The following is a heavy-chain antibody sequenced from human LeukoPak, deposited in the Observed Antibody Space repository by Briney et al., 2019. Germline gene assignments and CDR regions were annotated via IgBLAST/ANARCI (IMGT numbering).Heavy chain of an antibody. CDR1: GFTFSSYW. J-gene: IGHJ4*02. CDR3: TRELWPADY. CDR2: IIKDGSDK. V-gene: IGHV3-7*01. D-gene: IGHD3-16*01. Sequence: GGSLRLSCAASGFTFSSYWMGWVRQAPGKGLEWVANIIKDGSDKYYVDSVKGRFSISRDNAKNSVYLQMSGLRVEDTAVYYCTRELWPADYWGQGILVTVSS.